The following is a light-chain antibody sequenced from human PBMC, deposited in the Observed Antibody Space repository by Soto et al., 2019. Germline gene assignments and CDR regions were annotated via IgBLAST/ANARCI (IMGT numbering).Light chain of an antibody. J-gene: IGKJ5*01. CDR3: QQYGSAPIT. CDR1: QSVYSNY. V-gene: IGKV3-20*01. CDR2: GAS. Sequence: DIVLTQSPGTLSLSPGERATLSCRASQSVYSNYLAWYQQKPGQAPRLLISGASSRATGTPDRFSGSGSGTDFTLTIIRLEPEDFTVYYCQQYGSAPITFGQGTRLEIK.